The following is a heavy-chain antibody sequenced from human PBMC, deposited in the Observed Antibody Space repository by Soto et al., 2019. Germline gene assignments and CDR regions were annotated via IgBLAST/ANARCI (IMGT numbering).Heavy chain of an antibody. J-gene: IGHJ4*02. CDR1: GGSITSDGYY. D-gene: IGHD2-2*02. CDR3: ARGGLDHAYNFDY. CDR2: IYDSGSA. Sequence: QVQLQESGPGLVKPSQTLSLTCSVSGGSITSDGYYWSWIRQHPGKGLDWIGYIYDSGSAYYNPSLKSRVTISVDTSQNQFSLKLRSVTAADTAVYYCARGGLDHAYNFDYWGQGTLVIVSS. V-gene: IGHV4-31*03.